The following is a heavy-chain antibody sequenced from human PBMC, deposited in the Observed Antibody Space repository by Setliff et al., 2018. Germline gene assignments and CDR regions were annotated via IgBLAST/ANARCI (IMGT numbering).Heavy chain of an antibody. D-gene: IGHD3-22*01. V-gene: IGHV4-59*01. Sequence: SETLSLTCTVSGDSISSYYWSWIRQPPGKELEWIAYVHHSGTAYYNPSLKSRMSISIDTSKNQISLNLNSVTAADTAVYYCARYRNYFDSSGQTQYYFDYWGQGTLVTVSS. CDR3: ARYRNYFDSSGQTQYYFDY. CDR2: VHHSGTA. CDR1: GDSISSYY. J-gene: IGHJ4*02.